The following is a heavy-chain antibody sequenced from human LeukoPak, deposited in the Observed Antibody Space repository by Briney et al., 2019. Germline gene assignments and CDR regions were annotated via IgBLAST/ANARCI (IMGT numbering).Heavy chain of an antibody. CDR3: ARDPESVFPTQSFDY. CDR1: GFTFSSYS. J-gene: IGHJ4*02. D-gene: IGHD1-14*01. V-gene: IGHV3-21*01. Sequence: PGGSLRLSCAASGFTFSSYSMNWVRQAPGKGLEWVSSISSSSSYIYYADSVKGRFTISRDNAKNSLYLQMNSLRAEDTAVYYCARDPESVFPTQSFDYWGQGTLVTVSS. CDR2: ISSSSSYI.